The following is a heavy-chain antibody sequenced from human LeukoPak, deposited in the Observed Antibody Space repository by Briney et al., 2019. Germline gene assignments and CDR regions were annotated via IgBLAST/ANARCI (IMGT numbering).Heavy chain of an antibody. CDR3: TRDVGHSALAN. D-gene: IGHD5-18*01. CDR1: GFTCSNYG. Sequence: GVSLRLSCAASGFTCSNYGMLWVRQAPGKGLEWVAVIWHDGTNKYNADSVKGRFTISRDNSKNTLYLQMNSLRAEDTAVYYCTRDVGHSALANWGQGVLVTVSS. CDR2: IWHDGTNK. V-gene: IGHV3-33*01. J-gene: IGHJ4*02.